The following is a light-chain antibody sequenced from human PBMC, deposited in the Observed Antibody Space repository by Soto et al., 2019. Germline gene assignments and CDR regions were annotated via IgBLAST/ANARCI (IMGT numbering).Light chain of an antibody. CDR1: NIGPRR. CDR3: QVWDSDHVV. CDR2: YDR. V-gene: IGLV3-21*01. J-gene: IGLJ2*01. Sequence: SYELTQTPSESVAPGQTASLTCGGDNIGPRRVHWYQQKPGQAPVVVMYYDRERPSGIPERVSGSKSDNTDTLTINRVEAGDEADYYCQVWDSDHVVFGGGTKLTVL.